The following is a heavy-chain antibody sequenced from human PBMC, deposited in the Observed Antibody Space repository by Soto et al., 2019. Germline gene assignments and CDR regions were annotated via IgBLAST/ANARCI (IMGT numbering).Heavy chain of an antibody. V-gene: IGHV2-5*02. CDR2: IYWDGEK. J-gene: IGHJ3*01. D-gene: IGHD2-2*01. Sequence: QITLKESGPALVKPTQTLTLTCTFSGFSLSTSGVGVGWIRQPPGKALEWLALIYWDGEKRYSPSQKSRLAITTDNSKHQVVLTMTNLDPVETATYYCAPVPVVPPSDVFAAWGQGTMVAVS. CDR1: GFSLSTSGVG. CDR3: APVPVVPPSDVFAA.